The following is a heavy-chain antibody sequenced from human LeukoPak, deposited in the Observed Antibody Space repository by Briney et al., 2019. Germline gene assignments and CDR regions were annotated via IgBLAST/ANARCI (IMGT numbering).Heavy chain of an antibody. Sequence: SETLSLTCTVSRGSISSYYWSWIRQPPGKGLEWIGYIYYIGCTNYNPSLKSRLTISVDTSENQFSLKLNYVTAADTAVYYCARHRSGFDIVAGRGYGMDVWGQGTTVTVSS. J-gene: IGHJ6*02. CDR3: ARHRSGFDIVAGRGYGMDV. V-gene: IGHV4-59*08. CDR1: RGSISSYY. D-gene: IGHD2-15*01. CDR2: IYYIGCT.